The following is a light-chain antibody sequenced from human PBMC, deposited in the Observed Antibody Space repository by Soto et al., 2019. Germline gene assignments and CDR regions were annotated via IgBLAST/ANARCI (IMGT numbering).Light chain of an antibody. CDR3: QQYNSSPTT. CDR1: KGINGY. V-gene: IGKV3D-15*01. CDR2: GAS. J-gene: IGKJ1*01. Sequence: PAGQCVSPRERATVSWSARKGINGYVAWFQQKPGQAPRLLIYGASTRATAIPDRFSGSGSGTDFTLSISRLEPEDFAVYYCQQYNSSPTTFGQGTKVDIK.